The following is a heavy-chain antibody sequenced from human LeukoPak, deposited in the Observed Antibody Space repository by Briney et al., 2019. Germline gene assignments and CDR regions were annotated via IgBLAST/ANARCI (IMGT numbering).Heavy chain of an antibody. D-gene: IGHD3-22*01. J-gene: IGHJ4*02. CDR1: GFTFSSYS. Sequence: GGSLRLSCAASGFTFSSYSMNWVRQAPGKGLEWVSSISSSSGYIYYADSVKGRFTISRDNAKNSLYLQMNSLRAEDMALYYCAKEGVSYYDSSGYFDYWGQGTLVTVSS. CDR3: AKEGVSYYDSSGYFDY. V-gene: IGHV3-21*04. CDR2: ISSSSGYI.